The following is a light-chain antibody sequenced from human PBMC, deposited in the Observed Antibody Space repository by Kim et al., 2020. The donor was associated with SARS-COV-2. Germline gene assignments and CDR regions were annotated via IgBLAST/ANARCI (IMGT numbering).Light chain of an antibody. CDR1: SGHSSYA. Sequence: QPVLTQSPSASASLGASVKLTCTLSSGHSSYAIAWHQQQPEKGPRYLMKLNSGGSHIKGDGIPDRFSGSSSGAERYLTISSLQSEDEADYYCQTWGTGIQVFGGGTQLTVL. CDR3: QTWGTGIQV. CDR2: LNSGGSH. J-gene: IGLJ3*02. V-gene: IGLV4-69*01.